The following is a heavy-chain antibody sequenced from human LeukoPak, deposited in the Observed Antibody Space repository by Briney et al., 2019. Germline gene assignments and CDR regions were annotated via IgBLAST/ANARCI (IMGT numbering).Heavy chain of an antibody. D-gene: IGHD1-26*01. V-gene: IGHV1-24*01. CDR2: FDPGDDET. CDR3: ATEKDLLLDS. J-gene: IGHJ5*01. Sequence: ALVKVSCKVSGYSLSELSTHWVRQAPGQGLEWMGGFDPGDDETIYAQKFQGRVTMTEDTSTDTAYLELSSLRSEDTAVYFCATEKDLLLDSWGQGTPVTVSS. CDR1: GYSLSELS.